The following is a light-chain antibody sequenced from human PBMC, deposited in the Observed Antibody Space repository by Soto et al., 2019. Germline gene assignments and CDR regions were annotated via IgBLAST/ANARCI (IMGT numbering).Light chain of an antibody. Sequence: QCVLAQPHSASGTPGQRVTISCSGSSSNIGTSSVHWFQQLPGTAPKLLISTTNQRPSGVPERFSGSKSGTSASLAISGLQSEDEADYYCAAWDDSLNGHVFGTGTKVTVL. CDR3: AAWDDSLNGHV. CDR2: TTN. CDR1: SSNIGTSS. V-gene: IGLV1-44*01. J-gene: IGLJ1*01.